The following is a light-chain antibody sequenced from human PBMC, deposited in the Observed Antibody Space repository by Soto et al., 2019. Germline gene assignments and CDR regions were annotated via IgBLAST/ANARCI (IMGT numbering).Light chain of an antibody. CDR2: GNT. CDR3: QSYDSSLVV. CDR1: RSNIGAGYD. J-gene: IGLJ2*01. Sequence: QSVLTQPPSVSGAPGQRVTISFTGSRSNIGAGYDVHWYQQFPGTAPKLLIYGNTNRPSGVPDRFSGTKSGTSASLAITGLQVEDEADYYCQSYDSSLVVFGGGTQLTVL. V-gene: IGLV1-40*01.